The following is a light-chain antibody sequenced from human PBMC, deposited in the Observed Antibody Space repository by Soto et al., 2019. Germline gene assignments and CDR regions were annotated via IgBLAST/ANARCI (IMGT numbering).Light chain of an antibody. CDR2: FAS. CDR1: QDIAKN. Sequence: IQMTQSPSSLSASVGDRVTITCQASQDIAKNLNWYQQKPGKAPKLLIYFASSLQTGVPSTFSGSGSATPFTFTISSLQSEDIAPYYCQQYDNLLPITFGQGPRLEIK. V-gene: IGKV1-33*01. CDR3: QQYDNLLPIT. J-gene: IGKJ5*01.